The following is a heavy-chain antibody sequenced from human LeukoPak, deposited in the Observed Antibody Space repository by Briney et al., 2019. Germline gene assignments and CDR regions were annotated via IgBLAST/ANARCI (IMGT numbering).Heavy chain of an antibody. J-gene: IGHJ5*02. CDR1: GGSISSGGYY. CDR3: ARARVAYRGSQGEWFDP. CDR2: IYYSGST. D-gene: IGHD2-15*01. V-gene: IGHV4-31*03. Sequence: SETLSLTCTVSGGSISSGGYYWSWIRQHPGTGLEWIGYIYYSGSTYYNPSLKSRVTISVDTPKNQFSLKLSTVTAADTAVYYCARARVAYRGSQGEWFDPWGQGTLVTVSS.